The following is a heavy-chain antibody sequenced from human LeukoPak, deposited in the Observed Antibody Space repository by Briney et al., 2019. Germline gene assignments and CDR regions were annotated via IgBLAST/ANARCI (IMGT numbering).Heavy chain of an antibody. Sequence: PGRSLRLSCAASRFTFSIYAMHWVRQAPGKGLEWVAVISYDGSDKYYAVSVKGRFTISRDNSKNTLYLQMNSLRAEDTAVYYCARRWYFDYWGQGTLVTVSS. J-gene: IGHJ4*02. D-gene: IGHD6-13*01. CDR2: ISYDGSDK. CDR3: ARRWYFDY. V-gene: IGHV3-30*04. CDR1: RFTFSIYA.